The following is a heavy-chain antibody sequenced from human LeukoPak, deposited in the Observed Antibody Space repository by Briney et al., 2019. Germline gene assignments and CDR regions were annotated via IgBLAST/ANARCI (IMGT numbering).Heavy chain of an antibody. V-gene: IGHV1-18*04. CDR2: ISAYNGNT. J-gene: IGHJ4*02. CDR3: ARAGGSYYEPPNDY. CDR1: GYTFTGYY. D-gene: IGHD1-26*01. Sequence: ASVKVSCKASGYTFTGYYMHWVRQAPGQGLEWMGWISAYNGNTNYAQKLQGRVTMTTDTSTSTAYMELRSLRSDDTAVYYCARAGGSYYEPPNDYWGQGTLVTVSS.